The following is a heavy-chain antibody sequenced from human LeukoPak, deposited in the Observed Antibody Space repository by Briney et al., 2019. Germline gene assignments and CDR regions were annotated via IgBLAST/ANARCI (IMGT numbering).Heavy chain of an antibody. V-gene: IGHV1-2*04. J-gene: IGHJ3*02. CDR1: GYTFTGYY. CDR3: ALEATGYSAFDI. Sequence: ASVKVSCKASGYTFTGYYLHWVRQAPGQGLEWMGRINPNSGGTNYAQKFQGWVTMTRDTSISTAYMELSRLRSDDTAVYYCALEATGYSAFDIWGQGTMVTVSS. CDR2: INPNSGGT. D-gene: IGHD3-9*01.